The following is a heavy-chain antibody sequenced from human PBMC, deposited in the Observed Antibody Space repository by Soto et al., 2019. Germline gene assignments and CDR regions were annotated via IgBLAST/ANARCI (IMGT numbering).Heavy chain of an antibody. CDR3: ARGGRDAYDWFDP. CDR1: GFTFSSYW. Sequence: EAQLVESGGGLVQPGGSLRVSCAVSGFTFSSYWMSWVRQAPGKGLEWVAKIKQDGSEKDYVDSVKGRFTISRDNAKNSLYLHINTLRDEDTAVYFFARGGRDAYDWFDPWGQGTRVTVSS. D-gene: IGHD3-16*01. J-gene: IGHJ5*02. CDR2: IKQDGSEK. V-gene: IGHV3-7*01.